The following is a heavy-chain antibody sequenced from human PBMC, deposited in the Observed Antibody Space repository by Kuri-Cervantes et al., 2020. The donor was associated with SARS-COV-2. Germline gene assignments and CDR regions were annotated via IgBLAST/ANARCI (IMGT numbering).Heavy chain of an antibody. Sequence: SETLSLTCTVSGGSISSAYYYWGWIRQPPGKGLEWIGSIYYSGDSDRNPALKSRVTISVDTSKSQLSLNLNSVTAADTAVFYCARHAPSILRFLQWTQPAHNFDYWGRGTLVTVSS. J-gene: IGHJ4*02. CDR1: GGSISSAYYY. CDR2: IYYSGDS. CDR3: ARHAPSILRFLQWTQPAHNFDY. D-gene: IGHD3-3*01. V-gene: IGHV4-39*01.